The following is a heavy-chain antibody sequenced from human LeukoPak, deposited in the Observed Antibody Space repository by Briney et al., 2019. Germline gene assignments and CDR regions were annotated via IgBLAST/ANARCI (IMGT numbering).Heavy chain of an antibody. Sequence: PSETLSLTCTVSGGSISTTNYYWGWIRQPPGRDLEWIGSIYSSENTYYNPSLESRVTISVDTSKNQLSLKLTSATAADTSVYYCARHSGLRSPFDPWGQGTLVTVSS. D-gene: IGHD3-3*01. J-gene: IGHJ5*02. CDR3: ARHSGLRSPFDP. V-gene: IGHV4-39*01. CDR2: IYSSENT. CDR1: GGSISTTNYY.